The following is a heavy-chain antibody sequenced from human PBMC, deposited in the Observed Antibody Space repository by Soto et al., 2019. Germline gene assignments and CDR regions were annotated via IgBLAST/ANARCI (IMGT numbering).Heavy chain of an antibody. V-gene: IGHV1-58*01. CDR3: AALAPYVSHGMDV. J-gene: IGHJ6*02. CDR2: IVVGSGNT. CDR1: GFTFTSSA. Sequence: SVKVSCKASGFTFTSSAVQWVRQARGQRLEWIGWIVVGSGNTNYAQKFQERVTITRDMSTSTAYMELSSLRSEDTAVYYCAALAPYVSHGMDVWGQGPTVTVSS. D-gene: IGHD3-16*01.